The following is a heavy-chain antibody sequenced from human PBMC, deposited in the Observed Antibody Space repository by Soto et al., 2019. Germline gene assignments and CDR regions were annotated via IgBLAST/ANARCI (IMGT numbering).Heavy chain of an antibody. V-gene: IGHV3-30*18. CDR3: AKDVQLRFLEWLFDY. J-gene: IGHJ4*02. CDR2: ISYDGSNK. Sequence: QVQLVESGGGVVQPGRSLRLSCAASGFTFSSYGMHWVRQAPGKGLEWVAVISYDGSNKYYADSVKGRVTIARDNSKNTLYLQMNSLRAEDTAVYYCAKDVQLRFLEWLFDYWGQGTLVTVSS. CDR1: GFTFSSYG. D-gene: IGHD3-3*01.